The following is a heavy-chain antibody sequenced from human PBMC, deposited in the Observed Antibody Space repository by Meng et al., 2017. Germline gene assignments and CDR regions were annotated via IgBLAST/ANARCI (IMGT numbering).Heavy chain of an antibody. CDR3: ARGGFVRVAGTTDY. CDR2: IKQDGSEK. CDR1: GFTFSSYW. V-gene: IGHV3-7*01. J-gene: IGHJ4*02. D-gene: IGHD3-10*02. Sequence: GESLKISCAASGFTFSSYWMSWVRQAPGKGLEWVANIKQDGSEKYYVDSVKGRFTISRDNAKNSLYLQMNSLRAEDTAVYYCARGGFVRVAGTTDYWGQGTLVTVSS.